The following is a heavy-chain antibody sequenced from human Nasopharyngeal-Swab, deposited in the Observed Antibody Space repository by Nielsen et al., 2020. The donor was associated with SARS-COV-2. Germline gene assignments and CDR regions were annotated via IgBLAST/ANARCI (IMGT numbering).Heavy chain of an antibody. CDR1: GFTFSSYS. J-gene: IGHJ4*02. D-gene: IGHD6-6*01. V-gene: IGHV3-48*02. CDR3: AAARAGH. Sequence: GGSLRLSCAASGFTFSSYSMNWVRQAPGKGLEWVSYISGSSGTIHYADSVKGRFTISRDNAKNSLYLQMNSLRDEDTAVYYCAAARAGHWGQGTLVTVSS. CDR2: ISGSSGTI.